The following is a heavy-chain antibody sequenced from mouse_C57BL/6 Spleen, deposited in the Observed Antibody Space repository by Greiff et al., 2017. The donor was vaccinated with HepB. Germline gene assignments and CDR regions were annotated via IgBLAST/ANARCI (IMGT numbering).Heavy chain of an antibody. Sequence: QVQLKQSGAELVKPGASVKISCKASGYAFSSYWMNWVKQRPGKGLEWIGQIYPGDGDTNYNGKFKGKATLTADKSSSTAYMQLSSLTSEDSAVYFCARGAGTIWYFDVWGTGTTVTVSS. CDR3: ARGAGTIWYFDV. CDR2: IYPGDGDT. V-gene: IGHV1-80*01. J-gene: IGHJ1*03. CDR1: GYAFSSYW. D-gene: IGHD4-1*01.